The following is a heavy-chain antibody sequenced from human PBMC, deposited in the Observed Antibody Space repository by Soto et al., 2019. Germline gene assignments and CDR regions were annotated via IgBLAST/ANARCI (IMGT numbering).Heavy chain of an antibody. V-gene: IGHV3-9*01. J-gene: IGHJ4*02. CDR1: GFTFDDYA. CDR3: ASGSTD. D-gene: IGHD4-4*01. CDR2: ISWNSGSI. Sequence: GGSLRLSCAASGFTFDDYAMHWVRQAPGKGLEWVSGISWNSGSIGYADSVKGRFTISRDNAKNSLYLQMNSLRAEDTALYYCASGSTDWGQGTLVTVSS.